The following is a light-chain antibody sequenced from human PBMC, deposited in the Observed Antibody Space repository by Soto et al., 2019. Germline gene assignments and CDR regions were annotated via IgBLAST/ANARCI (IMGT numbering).Light chain of an antibody. Sequence: QSVLTQPPSASGTPGQRVTISCSGSSSNIGSNYVSWYQQLPGTAPKLLIYSNNQRPSGVPDRFSGSKSGTSASLAISGLRSEDEADYYCAAWDDSLSAFYVFGTGTKVTVL. CDR2: SNN. CDR3: AAWDDSLSAFYV. J-gene: IGLJ1*01. CDR1: SSNIGSNY. V-gene: IGLV1-47*01.